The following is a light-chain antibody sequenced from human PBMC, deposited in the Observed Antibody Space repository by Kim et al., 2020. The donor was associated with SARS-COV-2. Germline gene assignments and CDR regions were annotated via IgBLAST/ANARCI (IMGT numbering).Light chain of an antibody. CDR2: KAS. V-gene: IGKV1-5*03. J-gene: IGKJ1*01. CDR1: QSVHNW. Sequence: PASVEDTLTITCRASQSVHNWLAWYQQKPGQVPKLLIEKASDLQSGVPARFSGSGSGTEFTLTITTLQPSDFATYYCQQYHTHSTFGQGTKVDIK. CDR3: QQYHTHST.